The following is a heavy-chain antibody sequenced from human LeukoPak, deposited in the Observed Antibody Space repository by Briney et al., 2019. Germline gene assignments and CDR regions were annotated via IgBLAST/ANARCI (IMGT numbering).Heavy chain of an antibody. CDR1: GFSFSSYA. CDR2: ISGSGGST. D-gene: IGHD4-17*01. Sequence: GGSLRLSCTASGFSFSSYAMSWVRQAPGEGLEWVSAISGSGGSTYYADSVKGRLTITTDNSKKTLYLQMNSLRAEDPAVYYCAKDGSTHDYGDYPLKNWGQGTLVTVPS. V-gene: IGHV3-23*01. CDR3: AKDGSTHDYGDYPLKN. J-gene: IGHJ4*02.